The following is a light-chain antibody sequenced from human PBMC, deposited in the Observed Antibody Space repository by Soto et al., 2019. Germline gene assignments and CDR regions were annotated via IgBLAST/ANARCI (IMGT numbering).Light chain of an antibody. V-gene: IGKV3-20*01. CDR3: QQYGISPLT. Sequence: EIVLTQSPGTLSLSPGERATLSCRASQSVSSSYLAWYQQKPGQAPRLLIYGASSRATGIPDRFSGSGSGTDFTLTISRLEPEDFAVYYCQQYGISPLTFGGGTTVEIK. J-gene: IGKJ4*01. CDR1: QSVSSSY. CDR2: GAS.